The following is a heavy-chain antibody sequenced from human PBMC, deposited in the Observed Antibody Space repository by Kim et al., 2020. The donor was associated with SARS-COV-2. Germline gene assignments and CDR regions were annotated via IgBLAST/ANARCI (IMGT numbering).Heavy chain of an antibody. J-gene: IGHJ6*01. CDR2: ISYEGSKK. CDR1: GFSFNNYG. CDR3: AKEGNIFELNTFYGMDL. V-gene: IGHV3-30*18. Sequence: GGSLRLSCAASGFSFNNYGMHWVRQAPGKGLEWVAFISYEGSKKQYLDSQKGRFTVSRDYSKNTLYLQMTSLTAEDTAVYYCAKEGNIFELNTFYGMDL. D-gene: IGHD3-10*01.